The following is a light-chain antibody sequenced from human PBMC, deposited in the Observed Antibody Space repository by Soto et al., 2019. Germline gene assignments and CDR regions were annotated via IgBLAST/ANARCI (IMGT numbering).Light chain of an antibody. CDR1: SSDVGGYNY. Sequence: QSVLTQPPSASGSPGQSVTISCTGTSSDVGGYNYVSCYQQHPGKAPKLMIYEVSKRPSGVPDRFSGSKSGNTASLTVSGLQAEDEADYYCSSYAGSNNVFGTGTKVTVL. CDR2: EVS. J-gene: IGLJ1*01. CDR3: SSYAGSNNV. V-gene: IGLV2-8*01.